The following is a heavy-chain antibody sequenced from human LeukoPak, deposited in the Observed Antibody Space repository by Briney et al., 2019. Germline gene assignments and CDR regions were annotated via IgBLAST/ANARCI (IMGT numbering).Heavy chain of an antibody. D-gene: IGHD3-3*01. CDR3: ARARFLEWLLVYYYYGMDV. CDR2: IGAYNGNT. J-gene: IGHJ6*02. V-gene: IGHV1-18*01. CDR1: GYTFTSYG. Sequence: ASVKVSCKASGYTFTSYGISWVRQAPGQGLEWMGWIGAYNGNTNYAQKLQGRVTMTTDTSTSTAYMELRSLRSDDTAVYYCARARFLEWLLVYYYYGMDVWGQGTTVTVSS.